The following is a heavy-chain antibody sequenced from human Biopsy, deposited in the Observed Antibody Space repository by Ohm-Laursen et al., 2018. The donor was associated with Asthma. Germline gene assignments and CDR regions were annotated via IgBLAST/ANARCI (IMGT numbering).Heavy chain of an antibody. D-gene: IGHD3-10*01. CDR1: GYTFNSAG. CDR2: ISVYNGNT. CDR3: ARAVDYSHYYGIDV. J-gene: IGHJ6*02. V-gene: IGHV1-18*01. Sequence: ASSVKVSCKTSGYTFNSAGITWVRQAPGQGLEWMGWISVYNGNTKVAQKLQDRVTMITDTSTSTAYMELRSLRSDDTAVYFCARAVDYSHYYGIDVWGQGTTVTAS.